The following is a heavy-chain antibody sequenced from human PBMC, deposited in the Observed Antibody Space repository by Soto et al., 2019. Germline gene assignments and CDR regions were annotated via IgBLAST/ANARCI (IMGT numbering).Heavy chain of an antibody. CDR3: ARGHRYYDYVWGNYRYIPWFDP. CDR2: IFYGGTI. V-gene: IGHV4-39*02. CDR1: GASVTGSSFF. D-gene: IGHD3-16*02. J-gene: IGHJ5*02. Sequence: SETLSLTCSVSGASVTGSSFFWGWIRQPPGKGLEWIGSIFYGGTIYQTPSLKSRVAMSVDRSKNHFSLTLSSVTAADTAMYYCARGHRYYDYVWGNYRYIPWFDPWGQGIQVTVS.